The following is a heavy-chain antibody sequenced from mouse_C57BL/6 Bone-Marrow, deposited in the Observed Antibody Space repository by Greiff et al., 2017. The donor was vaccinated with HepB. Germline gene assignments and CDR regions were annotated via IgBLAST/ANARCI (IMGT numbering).Heavy chain of an antibody. J-gene: IGHJ4*01. CDR2: ISSGSSTI. CDR3: ASRIWDYAMDY. CDR1: GFTISDYG. D-gene: IGHD4-1*01. Sequence: EVMLVESGGGLVKPGGSLKLSCAASGFTISDYGMHWVRQAPEKGLEWVAYISSGSSTINYADTVKGRFTISRDNAKKPLFLQMTSLLSEDTAMYYCASRIWDYAMDYWGQGTSVPDSS. V-gene: IGHV5-17*01.